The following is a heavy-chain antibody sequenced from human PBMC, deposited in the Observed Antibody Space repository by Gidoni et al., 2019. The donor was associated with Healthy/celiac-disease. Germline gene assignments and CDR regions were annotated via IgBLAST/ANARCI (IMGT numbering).Heavy chain of an antibody. CDR1: GFTFSSYA. CDR2: ISYDGSNK. CDR3: ARADDPRAVAGSIDY. Sequence: QVQLVESGGGVVQPGRSLRLSCAASGFTFSSYAMHWVRQAPGKGLEWVAVISYDGSNKYYADSVKGRFTISRDNSKNTLYLQMNSLRAEDTAVYYCARADDPRAVAGSIDYWSQGTLVTVSS. V-gene: IGHV3-30-3*01. J-gene: IGHJ4*02. D-gene: IGHD6-19*01.